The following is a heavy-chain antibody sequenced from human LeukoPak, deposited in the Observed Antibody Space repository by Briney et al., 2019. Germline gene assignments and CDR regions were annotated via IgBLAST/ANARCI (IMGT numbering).Heavy chain of an antibody. Sequence: GGSLRLSCTASGLTFSTSGFNWVRQAPGKGLEWFASIGPTGSDRYHADSIKGRFTISRDNANNFLYLQRNSLRAEDTAVYYCATETNGRHYDYWGQGTLLTVSS. V-gene: IGHV3-21*06. CDR2: IGPTGSDR. D-gene: IGHD1-14*01. J-gene: IGHJ4*02. CDR1: GLTFSTSG. CDR3: ATETNGRHYDY.